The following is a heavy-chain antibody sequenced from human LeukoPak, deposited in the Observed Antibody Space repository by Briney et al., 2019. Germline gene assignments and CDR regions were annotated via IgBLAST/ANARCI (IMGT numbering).Heavy chain of an antibody. D-gene: IGHD3-3*01. CDR2: IRYDSSHE. Sequence: PGGSLRLSCAASGFTFNNYGVYWVRQAPGKGLEWVAFIRYDSSHEYYVDSVKGRFTISRDNSKNTVYLQMNSLRDEDTAVYYCAKERVTTIFGVIINAFDVWGQGTMVTVSS. V-gene: IGHV3-30*02. CDR3: AKERVTTIFGVIINAFDV. J-gene: IGHJ3*01. CDR1: GFTFNNYG.